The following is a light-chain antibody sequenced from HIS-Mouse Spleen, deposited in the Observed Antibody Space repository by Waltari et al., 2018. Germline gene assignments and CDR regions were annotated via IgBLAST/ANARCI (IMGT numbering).Light chain of an antibody. V-gene: IGKV1-5*03. CDR3: QQYNSYPYT. CDR1: PSISSW. CDR2: KAS. J-gene: IGKJ2*01. Sequence: DIQMTQSPSTLSASVGDRGTITCRASPSISSWLAWYQQKPGKAPKPLIYKASSLESGVPSRFSGSGSGTEFTLTISSLQPDDFATYYCQQYNSYPYTFGQGTKLEIK.